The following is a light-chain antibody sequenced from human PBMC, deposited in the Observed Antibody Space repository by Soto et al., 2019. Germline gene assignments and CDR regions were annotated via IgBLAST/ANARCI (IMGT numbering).Light chain of an antibody. CDR1: QSVRSTY. V-gene: IGKV3-20*01. J-gene: IGKJ1*01. CDR3: QHYSHSRWT. Sequence: EIVLTQSPDSLSLSPGERATLSCRASQSVRSTYLAWFQQKPGQAPRLLIYGASSRATGIPDRFSGSGSGTDFTLTIDSLEHEDFAVYYCQHYSHSRWTFGQGTKVEIK. CDR2: GAS.